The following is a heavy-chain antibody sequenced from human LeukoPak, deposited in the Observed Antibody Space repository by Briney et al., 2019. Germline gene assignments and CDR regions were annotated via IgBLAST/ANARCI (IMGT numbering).Heavy chain of an antibody. J-gene: IGHJ4*02. CDR2: IYHSGHT. D-gene: IGHD6-19*01. CDR1: GYSISTDSY. V-gene: IGHV4-38-2*02. CDR3: ASNPLAVAGTTDY. Sequence: SETLSLTCSVSGYSISTDSYWGWIRQPPGKGLEWIGSIYHSGHTYYNPSLKSPVTISVDTANNQFSLKLISVTAADTAIYYCASNPLAVAGTTDYWGQGTLVTVSS.